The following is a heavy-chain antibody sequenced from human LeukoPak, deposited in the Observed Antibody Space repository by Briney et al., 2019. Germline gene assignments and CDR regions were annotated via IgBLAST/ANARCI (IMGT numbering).Heavy chain of an antibody. V-gene: IGHV1-18*01. CDR3: ARESTVVTASYVDH. CDR1: GYSFTSYG. CDR2: ISTYNGNT. J-gene: IGHJ4*02. D-gene: IGHD4-23*01. Sequence: GASVKVSCKSAGYSFTSYGISWVRQAPGQGVEWMGWISTYNGNTNNAQKLQGRVTMTTETSTSTAYLELRSLTADDTAVYYCARESTVVTASYVDHWGQGALVTVSS.